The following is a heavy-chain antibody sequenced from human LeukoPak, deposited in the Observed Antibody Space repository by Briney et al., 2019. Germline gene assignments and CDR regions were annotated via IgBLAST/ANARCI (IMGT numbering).Heavy chain of an antibody. CDR1: GFTFTTSN. CDR2: IYSGGTT. J-gene: IGHJ3*02. V-gene: IGHV3-66*01. D-gene: IGHD4-23*01. CDR3: ARDRIYGGNSGALDI. Sequence: PGGSLRLSCAASGFTFTTSNMNWVRQAPGKGLEWVSIIYSGGTTYYADSVKGRFTISRDNSENTLYLQMNSLRGEDTAVYYCARDRIYGGNSGALDIWGQGTLVTVSS.